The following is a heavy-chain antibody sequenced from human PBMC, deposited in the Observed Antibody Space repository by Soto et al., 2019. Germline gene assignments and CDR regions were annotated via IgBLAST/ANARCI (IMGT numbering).Heavy chain of an antibody. CDR3: AKAGRFLEWFTTVDAFDI. J-gene: IGHJ3*02. Sequence: PGGSLRLSCAASGFTLSSYGMHWVRQAPGKGLEWVAVIWYDGSNKYYADSVKGRFTISRDNSKNTLYLQMNSLRAEDTAVYYCAKAGRFLEWFTTVDAFDIWGQGTMVTVSS. V-gene: IGHV3-33*06. CDR2: IWYDGSNK. D-gene: IGHD3-3*01. CDR1: GFTLSSYG.